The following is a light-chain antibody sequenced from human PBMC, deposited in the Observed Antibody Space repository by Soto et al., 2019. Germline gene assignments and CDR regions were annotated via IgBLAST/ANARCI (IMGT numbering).Light chain of an antibody. V-gene: IGKV3-11*01. CDR3: QQRSNWPIT. J-gene: IGKJ5*01. Sequence: EIMFAESRGTLSLSPIEIATLSFMASQSVSSYLAWYQQKPGQAPRLLIYDASNRATGIPARFSGSGSGTGFTLTISSLEPEDFAVYYCQQRSNWPITFGQGTRLEI. CDR1: QSVSSY. CDR2: DAS.